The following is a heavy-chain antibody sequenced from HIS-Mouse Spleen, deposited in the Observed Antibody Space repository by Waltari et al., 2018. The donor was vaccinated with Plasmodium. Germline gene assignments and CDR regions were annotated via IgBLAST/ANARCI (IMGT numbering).Heavy chain of an antibody. CDR3: AHRPDCSSTSCYGGFDY. V-gene: IGHV2-5*02. CDR1: GFSLSTSGVG. CDR2: IYWDDDK. J-gene: IGHJ4*02. Sequence: QITLKESGPTLVKPTQTLTLTCTFSGFSLSTSGVGVGWIRQPPGKALEWLALIYWDDDKRYSQSLKSRLTITKDTSKNQVVLTMTNMDPVDTATYYCAHRPDCSSTSCYGGFDYWGQGTLVTVSS. D-gene: IGHD2-2*01.